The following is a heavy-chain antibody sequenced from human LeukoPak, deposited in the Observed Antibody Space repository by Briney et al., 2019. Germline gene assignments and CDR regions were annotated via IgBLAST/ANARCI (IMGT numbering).Heavy chain of an antibody. CDR3: VRMVSGDS. CDR1: GFTFSSYA. V-gene: IGHV3-23*01. Sequence: GGSLRLSSAVSGFTFSSYAMNSVRQAAGQRPEWVATISASSIHIYYAESAKSRFTIYRDNSRNARELKMNSLRGEDTAVYYCVRMVSGDSWGQGTLVTVTS. J-gene: IGHJ4*02. D-gene: IGHD2-8*01. CDR2: ISASSIHI.